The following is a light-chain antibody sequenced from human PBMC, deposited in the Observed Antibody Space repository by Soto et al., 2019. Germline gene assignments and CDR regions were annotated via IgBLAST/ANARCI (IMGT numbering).Light chain of an antibody. CDR3: QQYNSYSPL. V-gene: IGKV1-5*03. Sequence: DIQMTQSPSTLSASVGDRVTITCRASQSSSSWLAWYQQKPGKAPKLLIYKASSLESGVPSRFSGSGSGTEFTLTISSLQPDDFATYYCQQYNSYSPLFGPGTKVDI. J-gene: IGKJ3*01. CDR1: QSSSSW. CDR2: KAS.